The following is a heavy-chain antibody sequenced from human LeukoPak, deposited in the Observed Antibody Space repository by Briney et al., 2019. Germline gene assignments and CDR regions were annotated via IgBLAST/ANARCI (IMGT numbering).Heavy chain of an antibody. CDR1: GFTVSSKY. CDR3: ARLNFGDDY. Sequence: GGSLRLSCAASGFTVSSKYINWVRQAPGKGLEWVSLIYGSTSADYADSVKGRFTISRDNSMNTVYLQMNSLRAEDTAIYYCARLNFGDDYWGQGTLVAVSP. CDR2: IYGSTSA. D-gene: IGHD4-17*01. J-gene: IGHJ4*02. V-gene: IGHV3-66*01.